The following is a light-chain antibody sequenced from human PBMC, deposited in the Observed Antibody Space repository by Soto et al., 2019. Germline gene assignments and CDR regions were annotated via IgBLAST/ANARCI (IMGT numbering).Light chain of an antibody. CDR2: GAS. CDR1: QSVSSSY. CDR3: QQYGSSPHT. V-gene: IGKV3-20*01. J-gene: IGKJ2*01. Sequence: EIVLTQSPGTLFLSPGERATLSCRASQSVSSSYLAWYQHKTGQAPRLLIYGASSRATGIPDRFSGSGSGTDFTLTISRLEPEDFAVYYCQQYGSSPHTFGPGTKLEIK.